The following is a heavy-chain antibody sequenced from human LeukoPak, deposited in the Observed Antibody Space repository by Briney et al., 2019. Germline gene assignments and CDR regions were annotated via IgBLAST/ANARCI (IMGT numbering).Heavy chain of an antibody. CDR1: GFTFSSYW. CDR2: INSDGSST. D-gene: IGHD4-11*01. Sequence: PGGSLRLSCAASGFTFSSYWMHWVRHAPGKGLVWVSRINSDGSSTSYADSVKGRFTISRDNAKYTLYLQMNSLRAEDTAVYYCARTTLINWFDPWGQGTLVTVSS. V-gene: IGHV3-74*01. J-gene: IGHJ5*02. CDR3: ARTTLINWFDP.